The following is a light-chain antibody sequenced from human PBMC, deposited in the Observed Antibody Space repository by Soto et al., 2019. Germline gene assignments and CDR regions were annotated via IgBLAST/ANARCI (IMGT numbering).Light chain of an antibody. J-gene: IGLJ1*01. CDR2: EVS. Sequence: QPVLTQPASVSGSPGQSITISCTGTSSDVGGYNYVSWYQQHPGKAPKLMIHEVSNRPSGVSNRFSGSKSGNTASLTISGLQAEDEADYYCSSYTSSITPDVFGTGTKLTVL. CDR1: SSDVGGYNY. V-gene: IGLV2-14*01. CDR3: SSYTSSITPDV.